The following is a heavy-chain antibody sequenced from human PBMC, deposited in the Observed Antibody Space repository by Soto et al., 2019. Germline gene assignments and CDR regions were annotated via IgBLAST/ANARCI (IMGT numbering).Heavy chain of an antibody. V-gene: IGHV4-34*01. CDR2: INHSGST. CDR1: GGSFSGYY. D-gene: IGHD4-17*01. Sequence: QVQLQQWGAGLLKPSETLSLTCAVYGGSFSGYYWSWIRQPPGKGLEWIGEINHSGSTNYNPSLKSRVTISVDTSKNQFSLKLSSVTAADTAVYYCARRWRGRTVFDYWGQGTLVTVSS. J-gene: IGHJ4*02. CDR3: ARRWRGRTVFDY.